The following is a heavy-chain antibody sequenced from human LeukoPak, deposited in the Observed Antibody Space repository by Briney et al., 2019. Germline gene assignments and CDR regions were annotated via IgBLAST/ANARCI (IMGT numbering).Heavy chain of an antibody. J-gene: IGHJ6*03. D-gene: IGHD5-12*01. CDR1: GFTFSSYW. CDR2: IKQDGSEK. CDR3: ARVSGYDLVLGYYMDV. V-gene: IGHV3-7*01. Sequence: GGSLRLSCAASGFTFSSYWMSWVRQAPGKGLEWVANIKQDGSEKYYVDSVKGRFTISRDNAKNSLYLQMNSLRAEDTAVYHCARVSGYDLVLGYYMDVWGKGTTVTISS.